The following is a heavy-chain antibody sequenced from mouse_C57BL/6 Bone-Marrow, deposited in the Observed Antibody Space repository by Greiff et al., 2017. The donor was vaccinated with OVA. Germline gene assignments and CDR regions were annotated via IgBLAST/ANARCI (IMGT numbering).Heavy chain of an antibody. J-gene: IGHJ3*01. Sequence: EVQLQQSGPELVKPGASVKMSCKASGYSFTGYYMNWVKQSPEKSLEWIGEINPSTGGTDYNQKFKAKATLTVDKSSSTAYMQLKSLTSEDSAVYYCARGGTSPFAYWGQGTLVTVSA. CDR3: ARGGTSPFAY. CDR1: GYSFTGYY. CDR2: INPSTGGT. V-gene: IGHV1-42*01. D-gene: IGHD1-1*02.